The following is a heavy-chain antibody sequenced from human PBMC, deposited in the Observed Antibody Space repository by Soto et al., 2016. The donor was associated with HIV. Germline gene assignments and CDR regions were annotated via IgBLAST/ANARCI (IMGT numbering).Heavy chain of an antibody. CDR2: ISDSGYDT. CDR1: GFNFSSYW. D-gene: IGHD6-13*01. J-gene: IGHJ4*02. CDR3: AKGPPPLLYRSPLRRVDH. V-gene: IGHV3-23*04. Sequence: EVQLVESGGGLVQPGGSLRLSCAASGFNFSSYWMHWVRQAPGKGLEWVSAISDSGYDTYYADSVKGRFTISRDNSKNTLFLQMNSLRDEDTAVYYCAKGPPPLLYRSPLRRVDHWGQGTLVTVSS.